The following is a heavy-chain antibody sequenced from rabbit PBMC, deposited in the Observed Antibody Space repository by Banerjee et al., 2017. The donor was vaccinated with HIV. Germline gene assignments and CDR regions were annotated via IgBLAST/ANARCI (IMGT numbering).Heavy chain of an antibody. CDR1: GFDFSSNA. D-gene: IGHD3-1*01. Sequence: QSLEESGGGLVTPGESLTLTCKASGFDFSSNAMCWVRQAPGKGLEWIAFINNGNGRTYYATWAKGRFTISKTSSTTVTLQMTSLTAADTATYFCAREWHGGNLWGPGTLVTVS. V-gene: IGHV1S40*01. J-gene: IGHJ6*01. CDR3: AREWHGGNL. CDR2: INNGNGRT.